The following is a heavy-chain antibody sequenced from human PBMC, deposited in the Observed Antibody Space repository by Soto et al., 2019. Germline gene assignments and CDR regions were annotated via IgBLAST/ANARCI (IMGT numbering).Heavy chain of an antibody. CDR3: ARANGSSRGWHGAPHAFDI. V-gene: IGHV1-69*13. J-gene: IGHJ3*02. D-gene: IGHD6-19*01. CDR2: IIPIFGTA. CDR1: GGTFSSYA. Sequence: SVKVCCKASGGTFSSYAISWVRQAPGQGLEWMGGIIPIFGTANYAQKFQGRVTITADESTSTAYMELSSLRSEDTAVYYCARANGSSRGWHGAPHAFDIWGQGTMVTVSS.